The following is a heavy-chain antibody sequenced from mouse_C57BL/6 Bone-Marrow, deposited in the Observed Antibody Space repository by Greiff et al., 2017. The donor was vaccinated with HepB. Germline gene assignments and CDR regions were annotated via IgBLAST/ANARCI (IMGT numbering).Heavy chain of an antibody. CDR1: GYTFTSYW. D-gene: IGHD1-1*01. Sequence: VQLQQSGPVLARPGASVKMSCKTSGYTFTSYWMHWVKQRPGQGLEWIGAIYPGNSDTSYNQKFKGKAKLTAVTSASTAYMELSSLTNEDSAVHYCTRNYGSSYGNYWGQGTTLTVSS. CDR3: TRNYGSSYGNY. J-gene: IGHJ2*01. CDR2: IYPGNSDT. V-gene: IGHV1-5*01.